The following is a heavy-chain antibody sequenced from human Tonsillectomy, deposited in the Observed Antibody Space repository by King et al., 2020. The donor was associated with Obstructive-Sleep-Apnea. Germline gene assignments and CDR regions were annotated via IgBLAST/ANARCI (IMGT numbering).Heavy chain of an antibody. J-gene: IGHJ6*02. V-gene: IGHV3-23*04. Sequence: VQLVESGGGLVQPGGSLRLSWAASGFSFGNNAMSWVRQAPGKGLEWVSAIRGRGGRAPYANSGKGRFTISRDNSKNTLFLQMNTLRAEDTAVYYCAKDDYYYYGMDVWGQGTTVTVSS. CDR2: IRGRGGRA. CDR1: GFSFGNNA. CDR3: AKDDYYYYGMDV.